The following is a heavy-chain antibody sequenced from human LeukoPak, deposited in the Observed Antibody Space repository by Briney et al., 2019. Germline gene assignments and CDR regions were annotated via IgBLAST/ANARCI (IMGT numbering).Heavy chain of an antibody. D-gene: IGHD4-17*01. CDR3: ARGSRYLDKTRVTTFLVYYYYMDV. V-gene: IGHV4-34*01. Sequence: SETLSLTCAVYGGSFSGYYWSWIRQPPGKGLEWIGEINHSGSTNYNPSLKSRVTISVDTSKNQFSLKLSSVTAADTAVYYCARGSRYLDKTRVTTFLVYYYYMDVWGKGTTVTVSS. CDR2: INHSGST. J-gene: IGHJ6*03. CDR1: GGSFSGYY.